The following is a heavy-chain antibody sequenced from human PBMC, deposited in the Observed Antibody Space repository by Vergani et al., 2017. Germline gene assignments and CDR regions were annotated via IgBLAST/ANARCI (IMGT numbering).Heavy chain of an antibody. CDR2: IIPIFGTA. V-gene: IGHV1-69*13. CDR3: ARDPLWFGELSKPLDY. D-gene: IGHD3-10*01. CDR1: GDTFNNYA. Sequence: QVQLVQSGAEVKKPGSSVKVSCKASGDTFNNYAISWVRQAPGQGLEWMGRIIPIFGTANYAQKFQGRVTITADESTTTAYMELSSLRSEDTAMYYCARDPLWFGELSKPLDYWGQGTLVTVS. J-gene: IGHJ4*02.